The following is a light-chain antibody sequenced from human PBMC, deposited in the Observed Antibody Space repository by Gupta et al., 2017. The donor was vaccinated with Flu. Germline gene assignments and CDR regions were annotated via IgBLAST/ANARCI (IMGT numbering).Light chain of an antibody. CDR3: QQYHTLPT. V-gene: IGKV1-33*01. CDR1: KDIRIY. Sequence: GDTVNITCQASKDIRIYLNWYQQKPGKAHKLLIYDASNLQKGVPPRCGGSGSSTEFTLTISRLAAEDIASYYWQQYHTLPTFGQGTRVDIK. J-gene: IGKJ1*01. CDR2: DAS.